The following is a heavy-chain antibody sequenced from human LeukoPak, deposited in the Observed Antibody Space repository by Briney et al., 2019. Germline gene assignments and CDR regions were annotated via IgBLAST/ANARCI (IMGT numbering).Heavy chain of an antibody. J-gene: IGHJ4*02. CDR3: ARDRSKYYDILTGYVN. CDR1: GYTFTGYY. CDR2: INPNSGGT. D-gene: IGHD3-9*01. Sequence: ASVKVSCKASGYTFTGYYMHWVRQAPGQGLEWMGWINPNSGGTNYAQKFQGRVTMTRDTSISTAYMELSRLRSDDTAVYYCARDRSKYYDILTGYVNWGQGTLVTVSS. V-gene: IGHV1-2*02.